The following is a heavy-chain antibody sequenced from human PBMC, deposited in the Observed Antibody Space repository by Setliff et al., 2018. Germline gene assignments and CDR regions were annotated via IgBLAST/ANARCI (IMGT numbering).Heavy chain of an antibody. CDR1: GDSISSRRSY. CDR2: IYTSWST. D-gene: IGHD3-3*01. CDR3: ARMSGFQYMDV. V-gene: IGHV4-61*09. Sequence: SETLSLTCTVSGDSISSRRSYWGWFRQPAGKGLEWIGQIYTSWSTNYNPSLKSRVTISLDTSKNQFSLSLSSVTAADTAVYYCARMSGFQYMDVWGKGTTVTVSS. J-gene: IGHJ6*03.